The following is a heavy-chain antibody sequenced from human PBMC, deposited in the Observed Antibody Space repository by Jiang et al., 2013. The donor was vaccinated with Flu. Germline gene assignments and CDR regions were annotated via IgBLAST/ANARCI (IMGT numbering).Heavy chain of an antibody. CDR3: ARYPPDLLRFLEDNWFDP. CDR1: GGSFSGYY. D-gene: IGHD3-3*01. J-gene: IGHJ5*02. CDR2: INHSGST. Sequence: LLKPSETLSLTCAVYGGSFSGYYWSWIRQPPGKGLEWIGEINHSGSTNYNPSLKSRVTISVDTSKNQFSLKLSSVTAADTAVYYCARYPPDLLRFLEDNWFDPWGQGTLVTVSS. V-gene: IGHV4-34*01.